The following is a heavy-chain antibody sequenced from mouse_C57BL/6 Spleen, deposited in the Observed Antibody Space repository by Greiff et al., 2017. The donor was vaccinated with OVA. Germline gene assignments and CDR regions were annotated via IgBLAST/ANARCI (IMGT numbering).Heavy chain of an antibody. V-gene: IGHV14-3*01. CDR3: ARGGGNYKDY. CDR1: GFNIKNTY. Sequence: VQLQQSVAELVRPGASVKLSCTASGFNIKNTYMLWVKQRPEQGLEWIGRIDPANGNTKYAPKFQGKATITADTSSNTAYLQLSSLTSEDTAIYYCARGGGNYKDYWGQGTTLTVSS. J-gene: IGHJ2*01. D-gene: IGHD2-1*01. CDR2: IDPANGNT.